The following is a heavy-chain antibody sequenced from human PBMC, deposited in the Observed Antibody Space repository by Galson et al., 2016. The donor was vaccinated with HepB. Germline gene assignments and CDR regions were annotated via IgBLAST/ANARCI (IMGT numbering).Heavy chain of an antibody. J-gene: IGHJ6*04. D-gene: IGHD3-22*01. Sequence: SLRLSCAASGFTFSNYGMHWVRQAPGKGLEWVAVISYDGSNKYYADSVKGRFTISRDNSKNTLYLQMNSLKTEDTAVYYCTTFSMKGVDVWGKGTTVTVSS. CDR2: ISYDGSNK. V-gene: IGHV3-30*03. CDR3: TTFSMKGVDV. CDR1: GFTFSNYG.